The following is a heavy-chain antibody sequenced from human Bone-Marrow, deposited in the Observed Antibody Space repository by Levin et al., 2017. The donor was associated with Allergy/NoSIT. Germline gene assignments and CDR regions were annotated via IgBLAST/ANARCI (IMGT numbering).Heavy chain of an antibody. CDR3: ATGGAVDIEGFDI. Sequence: GESLKISCQVSGDTLTELSMHWVRQTPEKGLEWMGTSDAEDGETIYAQKLQGRVTMTEDTSTDTAYMELSSLTSEDSAVYYCATGGAVDIEGFDIWGQGTKVTVSS. CDR2: SDAEDGET. CDR1: GDTLTELS. D-gene: IGHD4-23*01. J-gene: IGHJ3*02. V-gene: IGHV1-24*01.